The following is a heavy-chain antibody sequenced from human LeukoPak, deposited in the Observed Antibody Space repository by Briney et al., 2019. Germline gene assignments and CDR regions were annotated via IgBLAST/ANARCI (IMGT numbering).Heavy chain of an antibody. V-gene: IGHV3-30-3*01. CDR2: ISYDGSNK. CDR3: ATGEGNYYGSGSYYTGYGMDV. CDR1: GFTFSSYA. J-gene: IGHJ6*02. D-gene: IGHD3-10*01. Sequence: GGSLRLSCAASGFTFSSYAMHWVRQAPGKGLEWVAVISYDGSNKYYADSVKGRFTISRDNAESSLYLQMNSLRAEDTAVYYCATGEGNYYGSGSYYTGYGMDVWGQGTTVTVSS.